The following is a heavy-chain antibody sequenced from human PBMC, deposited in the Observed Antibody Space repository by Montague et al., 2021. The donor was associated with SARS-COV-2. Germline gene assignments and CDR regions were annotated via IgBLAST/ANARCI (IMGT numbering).Heavy chain of an antibody. V-gene: IGHV4-59*08. CDR2: IYYSGST. CDR1: GGSISNYH. J-gene: IGHJ4*02. Sequence: SETLSLTCTVSGGSISNYHWNWIRQPPGRGLEWIAYIYYSGSTNYNPSLQSRVTISVDTSKNQFSLQLASVTAADTAVYYCARHRGFGDLWALDYWGQGTLVAVSS. CDR3: ARHRGFGDLWALDY. D-gene: IGHD3-10*01.